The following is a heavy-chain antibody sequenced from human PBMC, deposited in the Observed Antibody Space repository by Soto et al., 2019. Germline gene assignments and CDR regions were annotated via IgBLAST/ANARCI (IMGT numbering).Heavy chain of an antibody. J-gene: IGHJ5*02. V-gene: IGHV4-30-4*01. CDR1: GGSISSGDYY. CDR3: ARENVKHHWFDP. D-gene: IGHD1-1*01. CDR2: IYYSGST. Sequence: SETLSLTCTVSGGSISSGDYYWRWIRQPPGKGLEWIGYIYYSGSTYYNPSLKSRVTISVDTSKNQFSLKLSSVTAADTAVYYCARENVKHHWFDPWGHGTLVTVSS.